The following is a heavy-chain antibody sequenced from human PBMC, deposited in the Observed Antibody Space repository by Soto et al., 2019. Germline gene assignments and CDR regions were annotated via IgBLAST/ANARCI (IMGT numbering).Heavy chain of an antibody. CDR1: GFTFSSYG. CDR2: IWYDGSNK. J-gene: IGHJ4*02. CDR3: AREGYSSGWRQIYYFDY. V-gene: IGHV3-33*01. D-gene: IGHD6-19*01. Sequence: PGGSLRLSCAASGFTFSSYGMHWVRQAPGKGLEWVAVIWYDGSNKYYADSVKGRFTISRDNSKNTLYLQMNSLRAEDTAVYYCAREGYSSGWRQIYYFDYWGQGTLVTVSS.